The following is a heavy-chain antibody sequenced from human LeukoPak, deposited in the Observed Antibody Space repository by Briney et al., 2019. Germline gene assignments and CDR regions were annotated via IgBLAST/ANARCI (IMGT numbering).Heavy chain of an antibody. J-gene: IGHJ4*02. CDR1: GYTFTGYH. CDR2: INPNSGGT. D-gene: IGHD1-26*01. Sequence: ASVKVSCKASGYTFTGYHMHWVRQAPGQGLEWMGWINPNSGGTNYAQKFQGRVTLTRDASINTAYMELSRLRSDDTVVYYCARISRLWELLPEAYYFNYWGQGTLVTVSS. CDR3: ARISRLWELLPEAYYFNY. V-gene: IGHV1-2*02.